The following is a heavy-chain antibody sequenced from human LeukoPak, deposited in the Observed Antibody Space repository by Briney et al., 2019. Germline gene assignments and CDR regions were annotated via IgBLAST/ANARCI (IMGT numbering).Heavy chain of an antibody. V-gene: IGHV1-24*01. CDR3: ATGSPAAGTFPNCCYFDC. Sequence: ASVKVSCKVSGYTLTELSMHWVRQAPGKGLEWMGGFDPEDGETIYAQKFQGRVTMTEDTSTDTAYMELSSLRSEDTAVYYCATGSPAAGTFPNCCYFDCWGQGTLVTVSS. CDR2: FDPEDGET. J-gene: IGHJ4*02. CDR1: GYTLTELS. D-gene: IGHD6-13*01.